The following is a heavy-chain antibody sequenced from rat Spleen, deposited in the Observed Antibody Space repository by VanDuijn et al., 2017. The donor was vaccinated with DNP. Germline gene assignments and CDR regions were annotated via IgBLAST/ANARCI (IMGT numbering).Heavy chain of an antibody. D-gene: IGHD1-11*01. CDR2: ITKTGDNT. J-gene: IGHJ2*01. Sequence: EVQLVESGGGLVQPGRSLKLSCITSGFTFNNYWMNWIRQTPGKGLEWVASITKTGDNTYYPDSVKGRFTISRDNAKSTLYLQMNSLRSEDTATYYCTRGEAPGYWGQGVMVTVSS. CDR1: GFTFNNYW. V-gene: IGHV5-31*01. CDR3: TRGEAPGY.